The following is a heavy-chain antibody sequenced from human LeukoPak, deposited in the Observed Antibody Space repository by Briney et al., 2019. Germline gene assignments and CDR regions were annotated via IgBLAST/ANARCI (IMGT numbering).Heavy chain of an antibody. CDR1: GFTFDDYA. D-gene: IGHD2-2*01. J-gene: IGHJ4*02. CDR2: ISWNSGSI. CDR3: AKDQNPQNYCSSTSCYSY. V-gene: IGHV3-9*01. Sequence: PGRSLRLPCAASGFTFDDYAMHWVRQAPGKGLEWVSGISWNSGSIGYADSVKGRFTISRDNVKNSLHLQMNSLRAEDTALYYCAKDQNPQNYCSSTSCYSYWGQGTLVTVSS.